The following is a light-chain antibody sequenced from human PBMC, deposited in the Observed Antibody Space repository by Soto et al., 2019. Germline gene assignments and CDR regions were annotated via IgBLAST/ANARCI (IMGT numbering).Light chain of an antibody. CDR3: SSYRSGTV. CDR2: DVS. V-gene: IGLV2-14*01. CDR1: SGDVGGYNY. J-gene: IGLJ2*01. Sequence: QSALTQPASVSGSPGQSITISCTGTSGDVGGYNYVSWYQQHPGKAPKLIIYDVSNRPSGVSNRFSGSKSGNTASLTISGLQAEDEADYYCSSYRSGTVFGGGTKVTVL.